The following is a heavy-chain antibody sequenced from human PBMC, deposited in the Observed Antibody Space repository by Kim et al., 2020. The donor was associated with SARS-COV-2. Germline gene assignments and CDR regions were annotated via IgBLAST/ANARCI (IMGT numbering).Heavy chain of an antibody. CDR1: GGSISSSNW. D-gene: IGHD3-22*01. Sequence: SETLSLTCAVSGGSISSSNWWSWVRQPPGKGLEWIGEIYHSGSTNYNPSLKSRVTISVDKSKNQFSLKLSSVTAADTAVYYCARVSTGSSGYYYFDYWGQGTLVTVSS. J-gene: IGHJ4*02. CDR3: ARVSTGSSGYYYFDY. CDR2: IYHSGST. V-gene: IGHV4-4*02.